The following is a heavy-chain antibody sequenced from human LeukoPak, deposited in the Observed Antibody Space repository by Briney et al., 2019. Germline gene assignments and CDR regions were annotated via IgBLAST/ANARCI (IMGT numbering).Heavy chain of an antibody. Sequence: ASVKVSCKASGYTFTGYYMHWVRQAPGQGLEWMGWINPNSGGTNYAQKLQGRVTMTRDKSISTAYMELSSLRSDDTAVYYCARSGCSSTSCFDAFDIWGQGTMVTVSS. CDR3: ARSGCSSTSCFDAFDI. J-gene: IGHJ3*02. V-gene: IGHV1-2*02. D-gene: IGHD2-2*01. CDR1: GYTFTGYY. CDR2: INPNSGGT.